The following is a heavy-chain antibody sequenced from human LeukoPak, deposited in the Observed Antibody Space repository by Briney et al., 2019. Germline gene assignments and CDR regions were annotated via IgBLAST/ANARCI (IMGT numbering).Heavy chain of an antibody. CDR2: ISYDGSNK. V-gene: IGHV3-30*18. Sequence: GRSLRLSCAASGFTFSSYGMHWVRQAPGKGLEWVAVISYDGSNKYYADSVKGRFTISRDNSKNTLYLQMNSLRAGDTAVYYCAKDLYSGSYHGDAFDIWGQGTMVTVSS. D-gene: IGHD1-26*01. CDR3: AKDLYSGSYHGDAFDI. J-gene: IGHJ3*02. CDR1: GFTFSSYG.